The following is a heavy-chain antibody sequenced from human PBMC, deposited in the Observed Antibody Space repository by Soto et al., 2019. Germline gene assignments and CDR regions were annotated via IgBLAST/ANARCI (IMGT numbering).Heavy chain of an antibody. CDR3: ARVCSSTSCYDY. Sequence: SETLSLTCTVSGGSISSYYWSWIRQPPGKGLEWIGYIYYSGSTNYKPSLKSRVTISVDTSKNQFSLKLSSVTAADTAVYYCARVCSSTSCYDYWGQGTLVTVSS. CDR2: IYYSGST. CDR1: GGSISSYY. V-gene: IGHV4-59*01. J-gene: IGHJ4*02. D-gene: IGHD2-2*01.